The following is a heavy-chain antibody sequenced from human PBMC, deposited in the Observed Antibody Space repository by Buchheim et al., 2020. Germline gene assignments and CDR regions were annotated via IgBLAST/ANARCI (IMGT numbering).Heavy chain of an antibody. CDR3: ARDGPTSCGHNCLNIDY. CDR1: GFIFSRFS. V-gene: IGHV3-48*02. J-gene: IGHJ4*02. D-gene: IGHD2-21*01. CDR2: ISSGSTTI. Sequence: EVQLVESGGGLVQPGGSLRLSCAASGFIFSRFSMNWLRQAPGKGLEWVSYISSGSTTIYYADSVRGRFTISRDSAKNSLYLQMNSLRDEDTAVYFCARDGPTSCGHNCLNIDYWGQGTL.